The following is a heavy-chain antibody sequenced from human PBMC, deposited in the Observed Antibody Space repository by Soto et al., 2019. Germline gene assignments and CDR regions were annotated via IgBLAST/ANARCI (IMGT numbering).Heavy chain of an antibody. J-gene: IGHJ4*02. CDR1: GGSISSSNW. V-gene: IGHV4-4*02. D-gene: IGHD5-12*01. Sequence: SETLSLTCAVSGGSISSSNWWSWVRQPPGKGLEWIGEIYHSGSTNYNPSLKSRVTISVDKSKNQFSLKLSSVTAADTAVYYCARDGSGYSGYEGIDYWGQGTLVTVSS. CDR3: ARDGSGYSGYEGIDY. CDR2: IYHSGST.